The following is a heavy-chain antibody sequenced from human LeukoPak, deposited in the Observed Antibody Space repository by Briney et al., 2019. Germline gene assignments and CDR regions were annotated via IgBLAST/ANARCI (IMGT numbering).Heavy chain of an antibody. CDR1: GGSISSNSYY. CDR2: IYYSGST. J-gene: IGHJ4*02. Sequence: SETLSLTCTVSGGSISSNSYYWSWIRQHPGKGLEWIGSIYYSGSTYFNPSLKGRVTISLDTSKNQFSLNLSSVTAADTAVYYCASRQVATIHDYFDYWGQGTLVTVSS. D-gene: IGHD5-12*01. V-gene: IGHV4-31*03. CDR3: ASRQVATIHDYFDY.